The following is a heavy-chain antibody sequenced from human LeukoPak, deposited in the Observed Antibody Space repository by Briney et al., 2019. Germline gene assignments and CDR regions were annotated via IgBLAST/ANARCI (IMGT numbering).Heavy chain of an antibody. Sequence: PGGSLRLSCAASGFTFSSYGMHWVRQAPGKGLEWVSAISGSGGSTYYADSVKGRFTISRDNSKNTLYLQMNSLRAEDTAVYYCAKDLRYFDWLLPFDYWGQGTLVTVSS. J-gene: IGHJ4*02. CDR3: AKDLRYFDWLLPFDY. CDR2: ISGSGGST. V-gene: IGHV3-23*01. D-gene: IGHD3-9*01. CDR1: GFTFSSYG.